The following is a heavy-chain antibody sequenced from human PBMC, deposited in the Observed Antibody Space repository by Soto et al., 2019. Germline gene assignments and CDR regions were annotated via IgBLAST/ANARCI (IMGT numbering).Heavy chain of an antibody. CDR3: ARAGSGYSFDY. D-gene: IGHD3-9*01. Sequence: SETLSLTCTVPGGSISSYYWTWIRQTPGKGLEWIGYIYNAGSTTYSPSLKSRVTISVNTSKNQLSLKLSSVTAADTAVYYCARAGSGYSFDYWGQGTLVTVSS. V-gene: IGHV4-59*01. CDR2: IYNAGST. J-gene: IGHJ4*02. CDR1: GGSISSYY.